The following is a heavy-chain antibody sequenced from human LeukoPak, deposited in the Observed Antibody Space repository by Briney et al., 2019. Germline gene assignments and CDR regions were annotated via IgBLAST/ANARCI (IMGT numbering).Heavy chain of an antibody. V-gene: IGHV3-30-3*01. CDR3: ARSFRTYYYDSSGYSGFDY. Sequence: GGSLRLSCAASGFTFSSYAMHWVRQAPGKGLEWVAVISHDGSNKYYADSVKGRFTISRDNSKNTLYLQMNSLRAEDTAVYYCARSFRTYYYDSSGYSGFDYWGQGTLVTVSS. D-gene: IGHD3-22*01. CDR2: ISHDGSNK. J-gene: IGHJ4*02. CDR1: GFTFSSYA.